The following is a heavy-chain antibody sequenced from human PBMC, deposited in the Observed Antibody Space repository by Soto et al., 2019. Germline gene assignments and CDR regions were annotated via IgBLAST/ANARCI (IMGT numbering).Heavy chain of an antibody. Sequence: SETLSLTCTVSGGSISSYYWSWIRQPPGKGLEWIGYIYYSGSTNYNPSLKSRVTISVDTSKNQFSLKLSSVTAADTAVYYCARDKISGLFDYWGQGTLVTVSS. V-gene: IGHV4-59*12. D-gene: IGHD5-12*01. CDR2: IYYSGST. J-gene: IGHJ4*02. CDR3: ARDKISGLFDY. CDR1: GGSISSYY.